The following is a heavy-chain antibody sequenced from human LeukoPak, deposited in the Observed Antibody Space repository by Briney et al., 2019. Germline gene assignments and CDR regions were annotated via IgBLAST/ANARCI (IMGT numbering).Heavy chain of an antibody. V-gene: IGHV3-23*01. D-gene: IGHD3-3*01. CDR3: AKDRYYDFWSGYFPDY. Sequence: GGSLRLSCAASGFTFSSYAMSWVRQAPGKGLEWVSAISGSGGSTYYADSVKGRFTISRDNSKNTLYLQMNSLRAEDTAVYYCAKDRYYDFWSGYFPDYWGQGTLVTVSS. CDR2: ISGSGGST. CDR1: GFTFSSYA. J-gene: IGHJ4*02.